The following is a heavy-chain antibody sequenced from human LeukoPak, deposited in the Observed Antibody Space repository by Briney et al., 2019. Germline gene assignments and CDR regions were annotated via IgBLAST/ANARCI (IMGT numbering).Heavy chain of an antibody. V-gene: IGHV4-34*01. D-gene: IGHD3-10*01. CDR3: ARGYSGITMVRGVMMGNWFDP. Sequence: SETLSLTCAVYGGSFSGYYWSWIRQPPGKGLEWIGEINHSGSNNYNPSLKSRVTISVDTSKNQFSLKLSSVTAADTAVYYCARGYSGITMVRGVMMGNWFDPWGQGTLVTVSS. J-gene: IGHJ5*02. CDR2: INHSGSN. CDR1: GGSFSGYY.